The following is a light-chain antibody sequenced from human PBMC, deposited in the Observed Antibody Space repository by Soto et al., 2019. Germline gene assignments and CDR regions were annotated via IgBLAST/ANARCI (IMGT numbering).Light chain of an antibody. CDR3: MQGTHWPLT. J-gene: IGKJ4*01. Sequence: VVMTQSPLSLPVTLGQPASISCRSSQSLVYKDGNTYLNLFQQRPGQSPRRLIYSVSNRDSGVPDRFSGSGSGTDFTLKISRVEAEDVGVYYCMQGTHWPLTFGGGTRVEIK. CDR2: SVS. CDR1: QSLVYKDGNTY. V-gene: IGKV2-30*01.